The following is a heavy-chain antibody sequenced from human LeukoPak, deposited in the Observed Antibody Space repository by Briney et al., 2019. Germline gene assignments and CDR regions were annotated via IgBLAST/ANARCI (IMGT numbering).Heavy chain of an antibody. CDR1: GFTFSSYE. Sequence: GGSLRLSCAASGFTFSSYEMNWVRQAPGKGLEWVSSISSSSSYIYYADSVKGRFSISRDNAKNSLYLQMNSLRAEDTAVYYCARDYYGSGSSQFDYWGQGTLVTVSS. V-gene: IGHV3-21*01. D-gene: IGHD3-10*01. CDR3: ARDYYGSGSSQFDY. J-gene: IGHJ4*02. CDR2: ISSSSSYI.